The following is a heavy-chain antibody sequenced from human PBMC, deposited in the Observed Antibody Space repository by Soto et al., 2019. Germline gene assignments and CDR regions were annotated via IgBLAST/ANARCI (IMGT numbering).Heavy chain of an antibody. D-gene: IGHD3-16*01. CDR3: ATYHTLGGGTSLDV. Sequence: QVQLQESGPGLVKPSQTLSLTCTVSGGSISSGDYYWSWIRQPPGQGLGWIGYIFYSGRTYYNPSLKSPVSISVETSKNNFSLQLSSVTAADTAVYYCATYHTLGGGTSLDVWGQGTMVTVSS. V-gene: IGHV4-30-4*01. CDR1: GGSISSGDYY. J-gene: IGHJ6*02. CDR2: IFYSGRT.